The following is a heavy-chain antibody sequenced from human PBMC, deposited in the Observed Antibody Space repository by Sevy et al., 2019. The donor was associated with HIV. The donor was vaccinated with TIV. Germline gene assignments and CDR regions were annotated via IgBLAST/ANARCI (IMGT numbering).Heavy chain of an antibody. J-gene: IGHJ6*02. D-gene: IGHD2-15*01. Sequence: GGSLRLSCAASGFTFSSYAMHWVRQAPGKGLEWVAVISYDGSNKYYADCVKGRFTISRDNSKNTLYLQMNSLRAEDTAVYYCTRSLGYCSGGSCPYYYYYGMDVWGQGTTVTVSS. V-gene: IGHV3-30*04. CDR3: TRSLGYCSGGSCPYYYYYGMDV. CDR1: GFTFSSYA. CDR2: ISYDGSNK.